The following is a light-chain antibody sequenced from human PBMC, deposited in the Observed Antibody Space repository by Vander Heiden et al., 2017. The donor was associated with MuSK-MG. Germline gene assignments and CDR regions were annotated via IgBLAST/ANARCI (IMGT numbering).Light chain of an antibody. J-gene: IGKJ4*01. V-gene: IGKV3-11*01. CDR2: ESA. CDR1: QRISSY. Sequence: EIVLTQSPVTLSLSPGERAILSCRASQRISSYLTWYQQKPGQAPRLLIYESANRATGIPARFSGSGSGTDFTLTISSLEPEDFAVYYCQHRSSWPLTFGGGTKVEIK. CDR3: QHRSSWPLT.